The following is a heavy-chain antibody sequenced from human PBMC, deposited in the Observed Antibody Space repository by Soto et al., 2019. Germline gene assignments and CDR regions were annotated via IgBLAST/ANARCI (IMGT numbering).Heavy chain of an antibody. CDR2: IYHSGST. D-gene: IGHD6-13*01. J-gene: IGHJ4*02. CDR1: GGSISSSNW. CDR3: ARAGGQLVQVGTYFDY. Sequence: QVQLQESGPGLVKPSGTLSLTCAVSGGSISSSNWWSWVRQPPGKGLEWIGEIYHSGSTNYNPSLKSRVTISVDQSRNQFSLKLSSVPAADTAVYYCARAGGQLVQVGTYFDYWGQGTLVTVSA. V-gene: IGHV4-4*02.